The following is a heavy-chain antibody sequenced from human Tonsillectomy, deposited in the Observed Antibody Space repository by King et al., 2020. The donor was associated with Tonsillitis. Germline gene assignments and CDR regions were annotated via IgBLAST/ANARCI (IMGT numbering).Heavy chain of an antibody. CDR2: IFYNGST. Sequence: QLQESGPGLVKPSETLSLTCTVSGGSMSGSTYSWGWIRQPPGKGLEWIGSIFYNGSTSYNPSLRSRVTISIDTSKKQFSLKLTSVTATDTAVYYCARAQFTYYYESGGFEPFDNWGRGTLVTVSS. J-gene: IGHJ4*02. CDR3: ARAQFTYYYESGGFEPFDN. D-gene: IGHD3-22*01. CDR1: GGSMSGSTYS. V-gene: IGHV4-39*01.